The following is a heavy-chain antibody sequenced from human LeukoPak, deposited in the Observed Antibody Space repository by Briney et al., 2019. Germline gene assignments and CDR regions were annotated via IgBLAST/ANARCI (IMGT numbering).Heavy chain of an antibody. CDR1: GFTFSSYG. CDR2: IRYDGSIK. J-gene: IGHJ4*02. Sequence: PGGSLRLSCAASGFTFSSYGMHWVRQAPGKGLEWVAFIRYDGSIKYYADSVKGRFTISRDNSKSTLSLQMNSLKTEDTAIYYCATYRQVLLPFESWGQGTLVTVSS. CDR3: ATYRQVLLPFES. V-gene: IGHV3-30*02. D-gene: IGHD2-8*02.